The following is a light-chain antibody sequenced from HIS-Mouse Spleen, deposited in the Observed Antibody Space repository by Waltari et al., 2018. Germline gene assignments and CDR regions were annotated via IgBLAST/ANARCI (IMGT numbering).Light chain of an antibody. CDR2: EGS. CDR1: SSDVGSYHL. CDR3: CSYAGSSTWV. J-gene: IGLJ3*02. Sequence: QSALTQPASVSGSPGQSITLPCTGTSSDVGSYHLVAWYQQHPGKAPKLMIYEGSKRPSGVSNRFSGSKSGNTASLTISGLQAEDEADYYCCSYAGSSTWVFGGGTKLTVL. V-gene: IGLV2-23*01.